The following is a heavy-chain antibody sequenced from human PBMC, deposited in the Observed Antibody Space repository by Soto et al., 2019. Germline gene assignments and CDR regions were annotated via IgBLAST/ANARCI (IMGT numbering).Heavy chain of an antibody. V-gene: IGHV3-21*01. CDR2: ISSDNKYI. CDR3: TRSPRSITGTPTGGAKNDY. Sequence: EMQLVESGGDLVKPGGSLRLSCAGAGFSFFSYTMTWVRQAPGKGLEWVSSISSDNKYIYYADSVKGRFTISRDNAKSSLFLQMNSLRADDTAVYYCTRSPRSITGTPTGGAKNDYWGQGALVTVSS. CDR1: GFSFFSYT. D-gene: IGHD1-7*01. J-gene: IGHJ4*02.